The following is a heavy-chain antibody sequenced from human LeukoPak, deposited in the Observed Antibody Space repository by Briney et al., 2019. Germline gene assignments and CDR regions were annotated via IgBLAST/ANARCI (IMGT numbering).Heavy chain of an antibody. D-gene: IGHD3-22*01. CDR3: ARGSSGYFSRSYYFDY. V-gene: IGHV3-7*01. CDR1: GFTFSSYW. J-gene: IGHJ4*02. CDR2: IKQDGSEK. Sequence: GGSLRLSCAASGFTFSSYWMSWVRQAPGKGLEWVANIKQDGSEKYYVDSVKGRFTISRDNAKNSLYLQMNSLRAEDTAVYYCARGSSGYFSRSYYFDYWGQGTLVTVSS.